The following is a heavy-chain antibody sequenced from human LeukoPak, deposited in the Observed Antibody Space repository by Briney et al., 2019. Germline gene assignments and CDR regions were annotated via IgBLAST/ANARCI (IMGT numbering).Heavy chain of an antibody. J-gene: IGHJ2*01. CDR2: IYYSGST. V-gene: IGHV4-59*01. CDR1: GGSISSYY. D-gene: IGHD6-13*01. CDR3: AREKGEAAAVDWYFDL. Sequence: SETLSLTCTVSGGSISSYYWSWIRQPPGKGLEWIGYIYYSGSTNYNPSLKSRVTISVDTSKNQFSLKLSSVTAADTAVYYCAREKGEAAAVDWYFDLWGRGTLVTVSS.